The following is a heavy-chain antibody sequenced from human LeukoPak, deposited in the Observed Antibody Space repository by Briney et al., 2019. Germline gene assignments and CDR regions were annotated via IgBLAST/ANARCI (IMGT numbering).Heavy chain of an antibody. CDR1: GCTFSSYW. CDR2: INHNGNVN. Sequence: PGGSLRLSCAASGCTFSSYWMNWARQAPGKGLEWVASINHNGNVNYYVDSVKGRFTISRDNAKNSLYLQMSNLRAEDTAVYFRARGGGLDDWGQRATVTVSS. V-gene: IGHV3-7*03. CDR3: ARGGGLDD. D-gene: IGHD3-16*01. J-gene: IGHJ6*02.